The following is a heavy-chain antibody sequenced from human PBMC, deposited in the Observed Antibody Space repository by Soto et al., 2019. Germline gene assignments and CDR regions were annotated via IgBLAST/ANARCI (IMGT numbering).Heavy chain of an antibody. Sequence: SLRLSCAASGFTFSSYSMNWVRQAPGKGLEWVSSISSSSSYIYYADSVKGRFTISRDDAKNSLYLQMNSLRAEDTAVYYCARDRVVTAIRYFDYWGQGTLVTVSS. J-gene: IGHJ4*02. D-gene: IGHD2-21*02. CDR1: GFTFSSYS. CDR2: ISSSSSYI. V-gene: IGHV3-21*01. CDR3: ARDRVVTAIRYFDY.